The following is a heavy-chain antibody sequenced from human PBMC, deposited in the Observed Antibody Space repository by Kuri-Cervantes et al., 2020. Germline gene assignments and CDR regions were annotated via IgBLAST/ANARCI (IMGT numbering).Heavy chain of an antibody. V-gene: IGHV3-21*01. Sequence: ETLSLTCAASGFTFSSYSMNWVRQAPGKGLEWVSSISSSSSYIYYADSVKGRFTISRDNAKNSLYLQMNSLRAEDTAVYFCARGHYGLDIWGQGTTVTVSS. CDR3: ARGHYGLDI. J-gene: IGHJ6*02. CDR1: GFTFSSYS. CDR2: ISSSSSYI.